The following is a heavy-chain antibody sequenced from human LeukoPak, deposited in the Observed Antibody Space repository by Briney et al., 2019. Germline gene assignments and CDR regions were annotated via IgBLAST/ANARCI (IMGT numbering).Heavy chain of an antibody. J-gene: IGHJ4*02. CDR3: ARDLHGGWTWDY. D-gene: IGHD6-19*01. CDR1: AYTFTSCL. Sequence: ASGKASCKASAYTFTSCLMHWVRQAPGQVFEWMGKIHPSDGDTNYAQRFQGRVTMTRDSYTTTVYMELSSLRSEDTAVYYCARDLHGGWTWDYWGQGTLLTVSS. CDR2: IHPSDGDT. V-gene: IGHV1-46*01.